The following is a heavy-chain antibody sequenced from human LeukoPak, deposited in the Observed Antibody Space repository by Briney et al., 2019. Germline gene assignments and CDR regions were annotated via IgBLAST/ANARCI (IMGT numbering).Heavy chain of an antibody. CDR3: ARESSSSGDAFDI. D-gene: IGHD3-22*01. J-gene: IGHJ3*02. CDR2: IYVGGRT. V-gene: IGHV3-53*01. CDR1: GFTVSGNY. Sequence: PGGSLRLSCAASGFTVSGNYMSWVRQAPGKGLDWVSVIYVGGRTYYADSVKGRFTISRDNSKNTLYLQMNSLRAEDTAVYYCARESSSSGDAFDIWGQGTMVTVSS.